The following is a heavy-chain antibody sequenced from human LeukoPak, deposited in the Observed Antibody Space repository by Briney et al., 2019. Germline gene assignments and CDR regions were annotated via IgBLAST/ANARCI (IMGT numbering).Heavy chain of an antibody. V-gene: IGHV3-30*02. Sequence: PGGSLRLSCAASGFTFSSYGMHWVRQARGKGREWVAFIRYDGSNKYYADSVKGRFTISRGNSKNTLYLQMNSLRAEDTAVYYCARHYMTTVTKGAFDIWGQGTMVTVSS. CDR3: ARHYMTTVTKGAFDI. CDR1: GFTFSSYG. CDR2: IRYDGSNK. D-gene: IGHD4-17*01. J-gene: IGHJ3*02.